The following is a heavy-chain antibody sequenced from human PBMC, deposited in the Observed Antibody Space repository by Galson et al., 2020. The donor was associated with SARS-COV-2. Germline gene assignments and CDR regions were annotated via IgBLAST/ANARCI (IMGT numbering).Heavy chain of an antibody. D-gene: IGHD6-13*01. CDR3: ARSRLGLYSSTWYANFQH. Sequence: ASVKVSCKASGYTFTGYYMHWVRQAPGQGLEWMGWINPNSGGTNYVQKFQGRVTMTRDTSITTAYMELSRLRSDDTAVYYCARSRLGLYSSTWYANFQHWGQGTLVTVSS. CDR1: GYTFTGYY. J-gene: IGHJ1*01. V-gene: IGHV1-2*02. CDR2: INPNSGGT.